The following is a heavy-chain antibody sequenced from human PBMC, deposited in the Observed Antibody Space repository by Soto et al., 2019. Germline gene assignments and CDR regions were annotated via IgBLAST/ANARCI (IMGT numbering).Heavy chain of an antibody. Sequence: PGESLKISCKGSGYSFTSYWIGWVRQMPGKGLEWMGIIYPGDSDTRYSPSFQGQVTISADKSISTAYLQWSSLKASDTAMYYGARLRDCSGRSCYSDPFDCWGQGTLVTVSS. J-gene: IGHJ4*02. CDR2: IYPGDSDT. CDR1: GYSFTSYW. V-gene: IGHV5-51*01. D-gene: IGHD2-15*01. CDR3: ARLRDCSGRSCYSDPFDC.